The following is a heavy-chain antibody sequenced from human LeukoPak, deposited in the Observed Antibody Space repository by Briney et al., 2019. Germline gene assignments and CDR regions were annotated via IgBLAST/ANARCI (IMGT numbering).Heavy chain of an antibody. V-gene: IGHV1-69*13. CDR3: ARLPLRSIAVGYYGMDV. D-gene: IGHD6-6*01. J-gene: IGHJ6*02. CDR2: IILIFGTA. Sequence: ASVKVSCKASGGTFSSYAISWVRQAPGQGPEWMGGIILIFGTANYAQKFQGRVTITADESTSTAYMELSSLRSEDTAVYYCARLPLRSIAVGYYGMDVWGQGTTVTVSS. CDR1: GGTFSSYA.